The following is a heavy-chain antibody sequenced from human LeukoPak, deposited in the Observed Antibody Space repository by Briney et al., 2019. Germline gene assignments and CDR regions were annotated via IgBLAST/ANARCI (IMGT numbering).Heavy chain of an antibody. CDR2: INTNTGNP. V-gene: IGHV7-4-1*01. J-gene: IGHJ4*02. Sequence: ASVKVSCKASGYTFTCYGISWVRQAPGQGLEWMGWINTNTGNPTYAQGFTGRFVFSLDTSVSTAYLQIGSLKAEDTAVYYCARLIKYDILTGYYFDYWGQGTLVTVSS. CDR1: GYTFTCYG. D-gene: IGHD3-9*01. CDR3: ARLIKYDILTGYYFDY.